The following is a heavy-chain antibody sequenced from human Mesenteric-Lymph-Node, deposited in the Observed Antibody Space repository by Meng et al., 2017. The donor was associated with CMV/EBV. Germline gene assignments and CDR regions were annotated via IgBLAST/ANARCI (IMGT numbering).Heavy chain of an antibody. Sequence: GGSLRLSCVASGVTFENLWMTWVRQAPGKGLEWVSVIYRGGSTYYADSVKGRFTISRDNSKNTLYLQMNSLRAEDTAVYYCAGGGDGYNYFDYWGQGTLVTVSS. D-gene: IGHD5-24*01. CDR1: GVTFENLW. J-gene: IGHJ4*02. CDR2: IYRGGST. CDR3: AGGGDGYNYFDY. V-gene: IGHV3-53*01.